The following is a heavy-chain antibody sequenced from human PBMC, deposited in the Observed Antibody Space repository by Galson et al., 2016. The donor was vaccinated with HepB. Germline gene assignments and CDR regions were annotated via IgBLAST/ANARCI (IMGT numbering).Heavy chain of an antibody. Sequence: SLRLSCAASGFTFNFYLMSWVRQAPGKGLEWVANINQDGSEKSYMDSVKGRFTISRDNAKNSLYLQMNSLRAGDTAVYYCAKNFGDYVGDTFDMWGQGTMVTVSS. CDR3: AKNFGDYVGDTFDM. CDR2: INQDGSEK. CDR1: GFTFNFYL. J-gene: IGHJ3*02. V-gene: IGHV3-7*01. D-gene: IGHD4-17*01.